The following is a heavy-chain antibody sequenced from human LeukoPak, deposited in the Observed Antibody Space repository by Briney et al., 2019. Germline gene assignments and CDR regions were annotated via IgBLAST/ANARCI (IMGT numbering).Heavy chain of an antibody. D-gene: IGHD3-10*01. J-gene: IGHJ6*02. CDR2: ISAYNGNT. CDR1: GYTFTSYG. Sequence: GASVKVSCKASGYTFTSYGISWVRQAPGQGLEWMGWISAYNGNTNYAQKLQGRVTMTTDTSTSTAYMELRSLRSDDTAVYYCARDLHYGSGSPNRWAYYYGMDVWGQGTTVTVSS. V-gene: IGHV1-18*01. CDR3: ARDLHYGSGSPNRWAYYYGMDV.